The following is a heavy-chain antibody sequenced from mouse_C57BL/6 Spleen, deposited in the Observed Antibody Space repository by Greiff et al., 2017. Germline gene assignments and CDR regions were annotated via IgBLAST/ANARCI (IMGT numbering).Heavy chain of an antibody. Sequence: QVQLKESDAELVKPGASVKISCKVSGYTFTDHTIHWMKQRPEQGLEWIGYIYPRDGSTKYNEKFKGKATLTADKSSSTAYMQLNSLTSEDSAVXFCATTVVATGGFDYWGQGTTLTVSS. CDR3: ATTVVATGGFDY. V-gene: IGHV1-78*01. CDR1: GYTFTDHT. CDR2: IYPRDGST. J-gene: IGHJ2*01. D-gene: IGHD1-1*01.